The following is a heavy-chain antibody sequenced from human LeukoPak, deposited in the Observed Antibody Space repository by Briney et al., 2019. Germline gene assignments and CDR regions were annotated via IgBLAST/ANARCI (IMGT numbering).Heavy chain of an antibody. CDR1: GFTFSNYA. CDR3: VKRNNYNYDY. D-gene: IGHD3-10*01. Sequence: GGSLRLSCSASGFTFSNYAMHWVRQAPGKGLEYVPAITNDGGGTFYADSVKGRFTISRDNSKNTLYLQMSSLRTEDTALYYCVKRNNYNYDYWGQGTLVTVSS. CDR2: ITNDGGGT. J-gene: IGHJ4*02. V-gene: IGHV3-64D*06.